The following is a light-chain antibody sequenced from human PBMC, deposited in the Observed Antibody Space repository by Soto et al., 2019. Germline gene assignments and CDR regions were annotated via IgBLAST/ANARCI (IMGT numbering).Light chain of an antibody. V-gene: IGLV1-51*01. Sequence: QLVLTQPPSVSAAPGQKVTISCSGSSSNIGSNYVFWYQQFPGTAPKLLIYDNDNRPSGIPDRFSGSKSGTSATLDITGLQTGDEADYYCGTWDSRLSGGVFGGGTKVTVL. CDR3: GTWDSRLSGGV. CDR1: SSNIGSNY. J-gene: IGLJ2*01. CDR2: DND.